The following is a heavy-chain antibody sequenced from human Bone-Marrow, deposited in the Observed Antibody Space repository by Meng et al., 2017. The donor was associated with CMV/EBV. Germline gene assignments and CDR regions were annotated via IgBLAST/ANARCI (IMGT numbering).Heavy chain of an antibody. Sequence: ASVKVAGKASGYTFTGYYMHWVRQAPGQGLEWMGWINPNSGGTNYAQKFQGRVTMTRDTSISTAYMELSRLRSDDTAVYYCASGWNYYYYYGMDVWGQGTTVTVSS. D-gene: IGHD1-1*01. CDR3: ASGWNYYYYYGMDV. CDR2: INPNSGGT. J-gene: IGHJ6*02. CDR1: GYTFTGYY. V-gene: IGHV1-2*02.